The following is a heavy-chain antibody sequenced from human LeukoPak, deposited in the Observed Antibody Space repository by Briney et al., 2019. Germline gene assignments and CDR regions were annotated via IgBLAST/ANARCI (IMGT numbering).Heavy chain of an antibody. V-gene: IGHV4-59*01. CDR1: GGSISSYY. D-gene: IGHD5-18*01. CDR3: ARDKYSYGSNWFDP. Sequence: SETLSLTCTVSGGSISSYYWSWIRQPPRKGLEWIGYIYYSGSTNYNPTLKSRATISVDTSKNQFSLKLSSVTAADTAVYYCARDKYSYGSNWFDPWGQGTLVTVSS. CDR2: IYYSGST. J-gene: IGHJ5*02.